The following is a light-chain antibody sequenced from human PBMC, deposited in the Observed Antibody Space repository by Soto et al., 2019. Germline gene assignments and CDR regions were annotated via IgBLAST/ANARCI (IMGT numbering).Light chain of an antibody. J-gene: IGKJ1*01. CDR2: DAS. CDR1: QSISSW. CDR3: QQYNSYLWT. Sequence: DIQMTHSPSTLSASVGDRFTITCRASQSISSWLAWYQQKPGKAPKLLIYDASSLESGVPSRFSGSGSGTEFTLTISSLQPDDFATYYCQQYNSYLWTFGQGTKVDIK. V-gene: IGKV1-5*01.